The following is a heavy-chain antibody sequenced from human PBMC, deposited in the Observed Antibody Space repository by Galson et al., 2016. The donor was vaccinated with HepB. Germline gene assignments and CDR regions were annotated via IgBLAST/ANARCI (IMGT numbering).Heavy chain of an antibody. V-gene: IGHV3-23*01. J-gene: IGHJ4*02. D-gene: IGHD3-16*01. Sequence: SLRLSCATSGFTFSNYAMSWVRQAPGKGLEWVSSIRGSGYNTYYADSVKGRFTISRDNSKNTLSLQMNSLRAEDTAIYFCAKDAIYASVHPYYLHYWGQGTLVTVSS. CDR3: AKDAIYASVHPYYLHY. CDR2: IRGSGYNT. CDR1: GFTFSNYA.